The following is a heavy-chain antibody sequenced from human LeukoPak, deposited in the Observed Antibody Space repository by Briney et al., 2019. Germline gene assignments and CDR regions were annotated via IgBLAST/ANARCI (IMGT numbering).Heavy chain of an antibody. CDR3: ATVTMRDDDY. D-gene: IGHD1-1*01. CDR2: ISSSSSYI. CDR1: GFTFSRYS. Sequence: GGSLRLSCAASGFTFSRYSMNWVRQAPGKGLEWVSFISSSSSYIYYADSVKGRFTISRNNAKNSLFLQMNSLRVEDTAVYYCATVTMRDDDYWGQGTLVTVSS. V-gene: IGHV3-21*01. J-gene: IGHJ4*02.